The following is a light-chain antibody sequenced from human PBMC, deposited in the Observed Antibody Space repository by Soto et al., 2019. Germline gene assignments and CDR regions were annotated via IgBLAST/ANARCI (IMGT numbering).Light chain of an antibody. CDR2: EGS. CDR3: CSYAGSSYV. Sequence: ALTQPASVSGSPGQSITISCTGTSSDVGSYNLVSWYQQHPGKAPKLMIYEGSKRPSGVSNRFSGSKSGDTASLTISGLQAEDEADYYCCSYAGSSYVFGTGTKVTVL. J-gene: IGLJ1*01. CDR1: SSDVGSYNL. V-gene: IGLV2-23*01.